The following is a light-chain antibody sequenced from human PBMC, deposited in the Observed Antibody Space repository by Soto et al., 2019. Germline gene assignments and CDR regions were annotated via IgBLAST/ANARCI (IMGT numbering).Light chain of an antibody. J-gene: IGKJ2*01. V-gene: IGKV1-33*01. Sequence: DIQMTQSPSSLSASVGDRVSITCQASHPVNKYLTWYQQKPGKAPNHLIYDVSKLETGVASRFSGSGSGTQFTLTITSLQPDDFATYYCQHHDVAPYTFGQGTRLDIK. CDR1: HPVNKY. CDR2: DVS. CDR3: QHHDVAPYT.